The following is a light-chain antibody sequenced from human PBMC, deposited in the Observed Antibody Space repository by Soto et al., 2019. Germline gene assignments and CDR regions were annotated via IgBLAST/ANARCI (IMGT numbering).Light chain of an antibody. J-gene: IGLJ2*01. CDR3: SSYTSSSTLV. Sequence: QSALTQPASVSGSPGQSITISCTGTSSDVGRYNLVSWYQRHPGKAPKLMLYEGSKRPSGVSNRFSGSKSGNTASLTISGLQAEDEADYYCSSYTSSSTLVFGGGTKVTVL. CDR2: EGS. CDR1: SSDVGRYNL. V-gene: IGLV2-23*01.